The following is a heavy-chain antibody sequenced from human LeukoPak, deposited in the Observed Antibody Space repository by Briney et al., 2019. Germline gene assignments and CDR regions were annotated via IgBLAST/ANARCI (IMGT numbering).Heavy chain of an antibody. Sequence: PSETLPLTCTVSGGSISSGSYYWSWIRQPPGKGLEWIGYFYNSGRSTYNPSLRSRVTISADTSKNHFSLKLNSVTTAETAVYYCTRGAGWLIDYWGQGILVTVSS. CDR3: TRGAGWLIDY. J-gene: IGHJ4*02. CDR2: FYNSGRS. CDR1: GGSISSGSYY. V-gene: IGHV4-61*03. D-gene: IGHD3-16*01.